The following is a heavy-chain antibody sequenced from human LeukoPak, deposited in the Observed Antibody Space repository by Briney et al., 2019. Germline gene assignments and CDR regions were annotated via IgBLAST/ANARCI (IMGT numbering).Heavy chain of an antibody. CDR1: GFTFSSYA. D-gene: IGHD6-13*01. Sequence: PGGSLRPPCAASGFTFSSYAMSWVRQAPGKGLEWVSAISGSGGSTYYADSVKGRFTISRDNSKNTLYLQMNSLRAEDTAVYYCAKDVEQQLVRVGAFDIWGQGTMVTVSS. CDR2: ISGSGGST. CDR3: AKDVEQQLVRVGAFDI. J-gene: IGHJ3*02. V-gene: IGHV3-23*01.